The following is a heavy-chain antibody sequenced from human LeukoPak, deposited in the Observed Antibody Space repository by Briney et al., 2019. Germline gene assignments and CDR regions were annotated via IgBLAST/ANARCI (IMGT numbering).Heavy chain of an antibody. V-gene: IGHV3-23*01. Sequence: GGSLRLSCAASGFTFSSYAMSWVRQAPGKGREWVSAISGSGGSTYYADSVKGRFTISRDNSKNTLYLQMNSLRAEDTAVYYCAKVSVQPGYSSGWSINWFDPWGQGTLVPVSS. CDR2: ISGSGGST. CDR1: GFTFSSYA. J-gene: IGHJ5*02. CDR3: AKVSVQPGYSSGWSINWFDP. D-gene: IGHD6-19*01.